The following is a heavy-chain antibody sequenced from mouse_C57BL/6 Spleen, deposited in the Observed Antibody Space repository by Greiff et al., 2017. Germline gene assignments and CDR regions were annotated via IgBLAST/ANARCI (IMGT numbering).Heavy chain of an antibody. V-gene: IGHV5-16*01. CDR2: INYDGSST. J-gene: IGHJ1*03. D-gene: IGHD1-1*01. CDR3: ARESYYYGSSHWYFDV. Sequence: VQLVESEGGLVQPGSSMKLSCTASGFTFSDYYMAWVRQVPEKGLEWVANINYDGSSTNYLDSLKSRFIISRDNAKNILYLQMSSLKSEDTATYYCARESYYYGSSHWYFDVWGTGTTVTVSS. CDR1: GFTFSDYY.